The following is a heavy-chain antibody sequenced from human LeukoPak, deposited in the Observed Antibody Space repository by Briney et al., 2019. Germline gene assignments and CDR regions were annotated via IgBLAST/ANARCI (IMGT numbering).Heavy chain of an antibody. Sequence: ASVKVSCKASGYTFTSYYMHWVRQAPGQGLEWMGIINPSGGSTGYAQKFQGRVTMTRDMSTSTVYMELSSLRSEDTAVYYCARKGMTTVPHYYYYYMDVWGKGTTVTVSS. CDR3: ARKGMTTVPHYYYYYMDV. V-gene: IGHV1-46*01. CDR2: INPSGGST. CDR1: GYTFTSYY. J-gene: IGHJ6*03. D-gene: IGHD4-17*01.